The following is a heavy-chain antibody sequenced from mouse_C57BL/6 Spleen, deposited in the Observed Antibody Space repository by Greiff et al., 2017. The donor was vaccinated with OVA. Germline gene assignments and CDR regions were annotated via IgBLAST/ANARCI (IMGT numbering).Heavy chain of an antibody. CDR3: ARHNYSNFFFDY. D-gene: IGHD2-5*01. Sequence: EVNLVESGGGLVQPGGSLKLSCAASGFTFSDYYMYWVRQTPEKRLEWVAYISNGGGSTYYPDTVKGRFTISRDNAKNTLYLQMSRLKSEDTAMYYCARHNYSNFFFDYWGQGTTLTVSS. V-gene: IGHV5-12*01. CDR1: GFTFSDYY. J-gene: IGHJ2*01. CDR2: ISNGGGST.